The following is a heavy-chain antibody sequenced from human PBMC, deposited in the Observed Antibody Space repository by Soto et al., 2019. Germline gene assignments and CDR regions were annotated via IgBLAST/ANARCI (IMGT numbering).Heavy chain of an antibody. J-gene: IGHJ4*02. CDR3: ARGDIGSETAMVPFDY. CDR1: GGTFTTYA. Sequence: QVQLVQSGAEVKKPGSSVKVSCKASGGTFTTYAISWVRQTPGQGLEWMGGIIPLFGTANYAQKLQGRVTITADEARITAYRALSSVSSEETAVYYCARGDIGSETAMVPFDYWGQGTLVTVSS. V-gene: IGHV1-69*12. D-gene: IGHD5-18*01. CDR2: IIPLFGTA.